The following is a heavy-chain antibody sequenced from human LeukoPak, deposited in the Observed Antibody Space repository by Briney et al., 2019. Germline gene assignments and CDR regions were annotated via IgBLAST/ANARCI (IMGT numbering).Heavy chain of an antibody. CDR2: ISSSSSYI. D-gene: IGHD6-19*01. Sequence: GGSLRLSCAASGFTFSSYSMNWVRQAPGKGLEWVSSISSSSSYIYYADSVKGRFTISRDNAKNSLYLQMNSLRAEDTAVYYRARGVAVAGHFDYWGQGTLVTVSS. CDR1: GFTFSSYS. CDR3: ARGVAVAGHFDY. V-gene: IGHV3-21*01. J-gene: IGHJ4*02.